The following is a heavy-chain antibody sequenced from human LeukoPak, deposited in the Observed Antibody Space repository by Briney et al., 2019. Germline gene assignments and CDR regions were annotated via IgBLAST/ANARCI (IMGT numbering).Heavy chain of an antibody. J-gene: IGHJ5*02. CDR1: GFTFSSYG. Sequence: GGSLRLSCAASGFTFSSYGMHWVRQAPGKGLEWVAVISYGGSNKYYADSVKGRFTISRDNSKNTLYLQMNSLRAEDTAVYFCASGKYRYGDNWFDPWGQGTLVTVSS. V-gene: IGHV3-30*03. CDR3: ASGKYRYGDNWFDP. CDR2: ISYGGSNK. D-gene: IGHD5-18*01.